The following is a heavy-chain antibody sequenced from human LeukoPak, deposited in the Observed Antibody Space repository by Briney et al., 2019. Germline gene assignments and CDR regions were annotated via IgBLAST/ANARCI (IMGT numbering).Heavy chain of an antibody. Sequence: SETLSLTCTVSGGSISSYYWSWIRQPPGKGLEWIGYIYYSGSTNYDPSLKSRVTISVDTSKNQFSLKLSSVTAADTAVYYCARVGYYYDSSGYYYSYYYYYMDVWGKGTTVTVSS. J-gene: IGHJ6*03. CDR1: GGSISSYY. V-gene: IGHV4-59*01. CDR2: IYYSGST. D-gene: IGHD3-22*01. CDR3: ARVGYYYDSSGYYYSYYYYYMDV.